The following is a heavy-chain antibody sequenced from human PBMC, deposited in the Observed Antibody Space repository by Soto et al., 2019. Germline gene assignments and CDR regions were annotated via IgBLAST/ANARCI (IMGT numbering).Heavy chain of an antibody. D-gene: IGHD3-3*01. CDR2: INHSGNT. J-gene: IGHJ4*02. V-gene: IGHV4-34*01. CDR3: AHTYYNFRSGFYRGSYFDI. Sequence: QVHLQQWGAGLLKPSETLSLTCAVYGGSFSGYYWSWIRQPPGKGLEWVGEINHSGNTNYNPSLKHRLTTSVDTSTNQSSPKLSSASAADPAVYLCAHTYYNFRSGFYRGSYFDIWGQGTL. CDR1: GGSFSGYY.